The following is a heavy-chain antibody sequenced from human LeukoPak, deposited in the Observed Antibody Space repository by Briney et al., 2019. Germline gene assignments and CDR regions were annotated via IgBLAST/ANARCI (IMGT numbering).Heavy chain of an antibody. CDR2: ISYDGTYK. J-gene: IGHJ4*02. CDR3: AKVLTYFYDSSGLLFDY. CDR1: GFTFSSYS. D-gene: IGHD3-22*01. Sequence: GGSLRLSCAASGFTFSSYSMNWVRQAPGKGLEWVAVISYDGTYKYYADSVKGRFTISRDNSKNTLYLQMNSLRAEDTAVYYCAKVLTYFYDSSGLLFDYWGQGTLVTVSS. V-gene: IGHV3-30*18.